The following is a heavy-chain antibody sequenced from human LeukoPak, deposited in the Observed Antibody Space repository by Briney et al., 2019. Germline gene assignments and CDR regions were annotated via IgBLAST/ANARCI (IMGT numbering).Heavy chain of an antibody. D-gene: IGHD3-22*01. Sequence: SETLSLTCTASGYSISSGHYWGWIRQPPGKGLGWIGSISPSGSTYYNPSLKSRVIISVDTSKKQFSLKLNSVTAADTAVYYCARGTSMIVVASFDYWGQGTLVTVSS. CDR1: GYSISSGHY. V-gene: IGHV4-38-2*02. J-gene: IGHJ4*02. CDR2: ISPSGST. CDR3: ARGTSMIVVASFDY.